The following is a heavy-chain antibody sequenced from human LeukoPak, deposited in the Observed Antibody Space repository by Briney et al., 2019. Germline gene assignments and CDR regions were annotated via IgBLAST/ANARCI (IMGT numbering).Heavy chain of an antibody. V-gene: IGHV3-11*06. CDR3: ASHGEGRSYYYGMDV. D-gene: IGHD4-17*01. Sequence: GGSLRLSCAASGFTFGDYYMSWIRQAPGKGLEWVSYISSSSSCTNYADSVKGRFTISRDNAKNSLYLQMNSLRAEDTAVYYCASHGEGRSYYYGMDVWGQGTTVTVSS. CDR1: GFTFGDYY. J-gene: IGHJ6*02. CDR2: ISSSSSCT.